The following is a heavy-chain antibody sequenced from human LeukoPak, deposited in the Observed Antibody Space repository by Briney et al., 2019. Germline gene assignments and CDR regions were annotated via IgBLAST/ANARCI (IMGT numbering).Heavy chain of an antibody. J-gene: IGHJ4*02. Sequence: GGSRRLSCAASGFTFSSYWMSWVRQTPGKGLEWVASIKQDGSEKAYVDSVKGRFTISRDSAKNSLFLQMNTLRAEDTAAYYCARSLRGASNEYWGQGTLVTVSS. V-gene: IGHV3-7*03. CDR3: ARSLRGASNEY. CDR1: GFTFSSYW. CDR2: IKQDGSEK. D-gene: IGHD4/OR15-4a*01.